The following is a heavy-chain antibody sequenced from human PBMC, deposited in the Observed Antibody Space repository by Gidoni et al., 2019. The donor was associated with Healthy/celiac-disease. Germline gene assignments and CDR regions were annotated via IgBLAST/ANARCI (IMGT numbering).Heavy chain of an antibody. CDR2: IKQDGSEK. Sequence: EVQLVESGRGLVQPGGSMRLTCAAAGFTLSSDWMSWVRQAPGKGLEWVANIKQDGSEKYYVDSVKGRFTISRDNAKNSLYLQMNSLRAEDTAVYYCARGPRYCIGGSCYRYFQHWGQGTLVTVSS. D-gene: IGHD2-15*01. J-gene: IGHJ1*01. CDR1: GFTLSSDW. V-gene: IGHV3-7*03. CDR3: ARGPRYCIGGSCYRYFQH.